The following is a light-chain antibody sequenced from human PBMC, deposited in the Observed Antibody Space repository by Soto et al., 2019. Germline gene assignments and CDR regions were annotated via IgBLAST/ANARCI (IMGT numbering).Light chain of an antibody. Sequence: QSALTKPATVSGSPGQSIAISCTGTSRDVGAYNYVFWYQQHPGKAPKLMIYDVSNRPSGVSDRFSGSKSGNTASLTISGLQAEDEADYYCSSYTSESTYVLGPGTKLTVL. CDR3: SSYTSESTYV. CDR2: DVS. J-gene: IGLJ1*01. CDR1: SRDVGAYNY. V-gene: IGLV2-14*03.